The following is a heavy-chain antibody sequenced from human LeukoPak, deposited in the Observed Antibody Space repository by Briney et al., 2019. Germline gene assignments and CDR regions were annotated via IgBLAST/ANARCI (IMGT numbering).Heavy chain of an antibody. D-gene: IGHD1-7*01. CDR1: GGSISSYY. Sequence: ETLSLTCTVSGGSISSYYWSWVRQAPGKGLEWVSGINWNGGSTGYADSVKGRFTISRDNAKNSLYLQMNSLRAEDTALYYCARAGLYNWNYEGTAYFDYWGQGTLVTVSS. CDR2: INWNGGST. V-gene: IGHV3-20*04. CDR3: ARAGLYNWNYEGTAYFDY. J-gene: IGHJ4*02.